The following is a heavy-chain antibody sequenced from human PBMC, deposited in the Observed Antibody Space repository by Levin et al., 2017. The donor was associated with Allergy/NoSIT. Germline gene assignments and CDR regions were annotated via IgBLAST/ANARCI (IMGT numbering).Heavy chain of an antibody. CDR1: GFTFTSFW. V-gene: IGHV3-7*01. D-gene: IGHD3-16*02. CDR2: IKQDGSET. CDR3: AREEGWGYHYGMDV. Sequence: GGSLRLSCAASGFTFTSFWMTWVRQAPGKGLEWVANIKQDGSETYYVDSVKGRSTISRDNAKNSVYLQMNSLRVDDTAVYYCAREEGWGYHYGMDVWGQGTTVTVSS. J-gene: IGHJ6*02.